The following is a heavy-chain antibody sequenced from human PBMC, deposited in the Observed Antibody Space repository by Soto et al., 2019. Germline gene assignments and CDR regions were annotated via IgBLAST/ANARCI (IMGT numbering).Heavy chain of an antibody. CDR3: AKVRPLRDCTLPRCLGSFDI. CDR2: ITASGDTT. V-gene: IGHV3-23*01. CDR1: GFTFSSYA. Sequence: GGSLRLSCAASGFTFSSYAMSWVRQAPGKGLEWDSAITASGDTTYYADSVKGRFTISRDNSKSTMYLQMNSLRAEDTAVYYCAKVRPLRDCTLPRCLGSFDIWGQGTMVTGS. D-gene: IGHD2-8*01. J-gene: IGHJ3*02.